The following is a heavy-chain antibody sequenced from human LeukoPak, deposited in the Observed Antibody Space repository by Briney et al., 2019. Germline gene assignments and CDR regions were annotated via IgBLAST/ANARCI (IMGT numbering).Heavy chain of an antibody. V-gene: IGHV7-4-1*02. CDR1: GYTFTSYA. CDR2: NNTNTGNP. D-gene: IGHD2-15*01. J-gene: IGHJ3*02. Sequence: ASVKVSCKASGYTFTSYAMNWVRQAPGQGLEWMGWNNTNTGNPTYAQGFTGRFVFSLDTSVSTAYLQISSLKAEDTAVYYCARVYDPAPTWWNLDAFDIWGQGTMVTVSS. CDR3: ARVYDPAPTWWNLDAFDI.